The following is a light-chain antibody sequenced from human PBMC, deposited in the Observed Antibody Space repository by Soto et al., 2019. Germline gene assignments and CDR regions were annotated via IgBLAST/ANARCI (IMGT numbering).Light chain of an antibody. J-gene: IGKJ4*01. CDR2: GAS. Sequence: EIVMTQSPAPLSVSPGERATLSCRASQSVSSNLAWYQQKPGQAPRLLIYGASTMATGIPARLSGSGSGTEFTLTISSLQSEDFAVYYCQQYNNWLTFGGRTKVEIK. V-gene: IGKV3-15*01. CDR3: QQYNNWLT. CDR1: QSVSSN.